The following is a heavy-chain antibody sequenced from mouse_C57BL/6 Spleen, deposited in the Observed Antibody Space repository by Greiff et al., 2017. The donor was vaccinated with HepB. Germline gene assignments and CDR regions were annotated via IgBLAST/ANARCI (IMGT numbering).Heavy chain of an antibody. V-gene: IGHV1-82*01. Sequence: QVQLQQSGPELVKPGASVKISCKASGYAFSSSWMNWVKQRPGKGLEWIGRIYRGDGDTNYNGKFKGKATLTANKSSSTAYMQLSSLTAEDTAVYFCAGGARTSQYGAMDYWGQGTSVTVSS. CDR1: GYAFSSSW. D-gene: IGHD3-1*01. CDR3: AGGARTSQYGAMDY. CDR2: IYRGDGDT. J-gene: IGHJ4*01.